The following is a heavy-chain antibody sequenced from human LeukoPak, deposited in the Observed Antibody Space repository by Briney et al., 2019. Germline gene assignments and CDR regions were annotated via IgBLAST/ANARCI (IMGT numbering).Heavy chain of an antibody. V-gene: IGHV3-30*18. CDR2: ISNDGSSK. D-gene: IGHD2-2*01. CDR3: AKAAYCTSTSCHFSGYAQRPLDS. Sequence: GGSLRLSCVASGFTFNTYGMHWVRQAPGKGLEWVAGISNDGSSKYYADSVKGRFTISRDKSKNTVYLQMNSLRVEDTAVYYCAKAAYCTSTSCHFSGYAQRPLDSWGQGTLVTVSS. J-gene: IGHJ4*02. CDR1: GFTFNTYG.